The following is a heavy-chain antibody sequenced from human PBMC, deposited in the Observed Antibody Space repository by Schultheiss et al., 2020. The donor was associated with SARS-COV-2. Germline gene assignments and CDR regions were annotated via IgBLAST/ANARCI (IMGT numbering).Heavy chain of an antibody. D-gene: IGHD6-19*01. CDR1: GFTLTTYA. CDR2: ISATGGNT. CDR3: AKVGAVAGTKGAFDI. J-gene: IGHJ3*02. Sequence: GESLKISCAASGFTLTTYAMSWVRQAPGTGLEWVSAISATGGNTYYADSVKGRFTISRDNSKNTLYLQMNSLRAEDTAVYYCAKVGAVAGTKGAFDIWGQGTMVTVSS. V-gene: IGHV3-23*01.